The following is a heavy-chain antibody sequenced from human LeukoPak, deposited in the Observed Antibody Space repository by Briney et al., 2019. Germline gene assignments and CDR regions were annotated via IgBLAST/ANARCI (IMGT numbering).Heavy chain of an antibody. J-gene: IGHJ4*02. CDR1: GGSISSYY. V-gene: IGHV4-59*12. CDR2: IYYSGST. Sequence: SETLSLTCTVSGGSISSYYWSWIRQPPGKGLEWIGYIYYSGSTNYNPSLKSRVTISVDTSKNQFSLKLSSVTAADTAVYYCARDARGWRGFDYWGQGTLVTVSS. D-gene: IGHD3-3*01. CDR3: ARDARGWRGFDY.